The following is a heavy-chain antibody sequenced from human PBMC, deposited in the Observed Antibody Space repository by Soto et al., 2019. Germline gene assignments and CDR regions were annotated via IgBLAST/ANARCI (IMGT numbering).Heavy chain of an antibody. Sequence: SETLSLTCAVYGGSFSGYYWSWIRQPPGKGLEWIGEINHSGSTNYNPSLKSRVTISVDTSKNQFSLKLSSVTAADTAVYYCARDPLEYQPTPYGMDVWGQGTTVTVSS. CDR1: GGSFSGYY. J-gene: IGHJ6*02. CDR3: ARDPLEYQPTPYGMDV. CDR2: INHSGST. D-gene: IGHD2-2*01. V-gene: IGHV4-34*01.